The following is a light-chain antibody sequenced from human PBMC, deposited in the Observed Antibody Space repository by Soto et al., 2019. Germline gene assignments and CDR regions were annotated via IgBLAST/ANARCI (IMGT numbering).Light chain of an antibody. V-gene: IGLV2-14*01. Sequence: QSALTQPASVSGSSGQSITISCTGTSSDVGGYNYVSWYQQYPGKAPKLMIHEVTNRPSGVSNRFSGSKSGNTASLTISGLQAEDEADYYCTSFTFSSTWVFGGGTKLTVL. CDR3: TSFTFSSTWV. CDR1: SSDVGGYNY. CDR2: EVT. J-gene: IGLJ3*02.